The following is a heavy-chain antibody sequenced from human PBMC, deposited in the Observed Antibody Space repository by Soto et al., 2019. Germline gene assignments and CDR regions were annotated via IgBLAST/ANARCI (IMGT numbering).Heavy chain of an antibody. CDR2: ISGSGGST. V-gene: IGHV3-23*01. CDR3: AKPHYYYDSSGVTY. J-gene: IGHJ4*02. D-gene: IGHD3-22*01. CDR1: GFTFSSYA. Sequence: GGSLRLSCAASGFTFSSYAMSWVRQAPGKGLEWVSAISGSGGSTYYAVSVKGRFTISRDNSKNTLYLQMNSLRAEDTAVYYCAKPHYYYDSSGVTYWGQGTLVTVSS.